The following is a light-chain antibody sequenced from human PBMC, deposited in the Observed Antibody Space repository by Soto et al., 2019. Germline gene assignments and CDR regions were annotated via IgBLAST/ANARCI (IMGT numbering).Light chain of an antibody. CDR1: QDIRTW. CDR3: QQTDSFPPI. Sequence: DIQMTQSPSSVSASVGDRVTITCRANQDIRTWLAWYQQKPGTAPKLLISAASSLDSGVPSRFSGSGSGTDFTLTISILQPEDFATYYCQQTDSFPPIFGPGTKVDIK. V-gene: IGKV1-12*01. J-gene: IGKJ3*01. CDR2: AAS.